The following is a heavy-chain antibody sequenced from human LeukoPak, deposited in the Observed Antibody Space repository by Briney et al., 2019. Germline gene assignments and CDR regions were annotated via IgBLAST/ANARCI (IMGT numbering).Heavy chain of an antibody. CDR2: IILILGTT. J-gene: IGHJ4*02. Sequence: HGASVKVSCKASGDTFSSYAISWVRQAPGQGLEWMGGIILILGTTNYAQKFQGRVTITADRSTSTAYMELRSLRSDDTAVYYCARDQRYFPSRPKTTSIIHFDYWGQGTLVTVSS. V-gene: IGHV1-69*06. CDR1: GDTFSSYA. CDR3: ARDQRYFPSRPKTTSIIHFDY. D-gene: IGHD3-9*01.